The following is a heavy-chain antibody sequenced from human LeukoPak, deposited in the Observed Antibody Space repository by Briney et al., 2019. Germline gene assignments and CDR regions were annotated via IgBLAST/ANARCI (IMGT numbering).Heavy chain of an antibody. Sequence: GASVKVSCKASGYTFTSYAMHWVRQAPGQRLEWMGWINAGNGNTKYSQEFQARVTMTRDTSTSTAYMELSSLRSEDTAVYYCARHAYYDSSGYHNWFDPWGQGTLVTVSS. J-gene: IGHJ5*02. V-gene: IGHV1-3*03. CDR2: INAGNGNT. D-gene: IGHD3-22*01. CDR1: GYTFTSYA. CDR3: ARHAYYDSSGYHNWFDP.